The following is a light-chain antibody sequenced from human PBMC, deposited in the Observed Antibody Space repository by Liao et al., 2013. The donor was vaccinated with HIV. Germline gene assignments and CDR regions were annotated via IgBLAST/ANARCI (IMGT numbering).Light chain of an antibody. V-gene: IGLV3-21*01. CDR3: QIWDSDNDHVV. J-gene: IGLJ3*02. CDR1: SIGSKS. CDR2: YDS. Sequence: SYVLTQPPSVSVAPGKTARITCGGNSIGSKSVHWYQQKPGQAPVVVISYDSHRPSGIPERFSGSNSGNTATLTITNTESADEADYYCQIWDSDNDHVVFGGGTKLTVL.